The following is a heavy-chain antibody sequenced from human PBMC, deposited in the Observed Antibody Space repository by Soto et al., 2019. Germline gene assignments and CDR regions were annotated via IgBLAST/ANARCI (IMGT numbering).Heavy chain of an antibody. CDR3: ATDPSPEWLDHLDN. V-gene: IGHV3-21*01. CDR1: GFTFSGYS. D-gene: IGHD6-19*01. Sequence: PGGSLRLSCAASGFTFSGYSMNWVRQAPGKGLEWVSSITSGSTYIYYADSVKGRFTISRDNAKKSLYLQMNSLRADDTAIYYCATDPSPEWLDHLDNWGQGTLVTVSS. CDR2: ITSGSTYI. J-gene: IGHJ4*02.